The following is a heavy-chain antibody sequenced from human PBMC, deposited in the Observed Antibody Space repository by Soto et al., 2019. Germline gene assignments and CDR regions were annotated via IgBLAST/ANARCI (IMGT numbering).Heavy chain of an antibody. Sequence: SETPSLTCAVSGGSISSGGYSWSWIRQPPGKGLEWIGEINHSGSTNYNPSLKSRVTISVDTSKNQFSLKLSSVTAADTAVYYCARNAGTYVADWFDPSARGTRGIVSP. CDR3: ARNAGTYVADWFDP. V-gene: IGHV4-30-2*01. D-gene: IGHD3-10*01. CDR2: INHSGST. J-gene: IGHJ5*02. CDR1: GGSISSGGYS.